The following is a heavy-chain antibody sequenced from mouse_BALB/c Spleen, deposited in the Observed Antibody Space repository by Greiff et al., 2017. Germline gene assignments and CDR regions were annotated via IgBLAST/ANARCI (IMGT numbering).Heavy chain of an antibody. V-gene: IGHV3-2*02. Sequence: EVQLVESGPGLVKPSQSLSLTCTVTGYSITSDYAWNWIRQFPGNKLEWMGYISYSGSTSYNPSLKSRISITRDTSKNQFFLQLNSVTTEDTATYDCARGVKGGRYAMDYWGQGTSVTVSS. CDR3: ARGVKGGRYAMDY. CDR1: GYSITSDYA. CDR2: ISYSGST. J-gene: IGHJ4*01. D-gene: IGHD1-3*01.